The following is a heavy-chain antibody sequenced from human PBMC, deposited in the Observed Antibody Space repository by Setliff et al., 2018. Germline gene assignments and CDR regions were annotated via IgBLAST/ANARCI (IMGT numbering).Heavy chain of an antibody. CDR2: IYYRGDT. V-gene: IGHV4-39*01. CDR1: GGSISSGVYY. D-gene: IGHD1-1*01. CDR3: ARTGTYRYFDY. J-gene: IGHJ4*02. Sequence: SETLSLTCTVSGGSISSGVYYWAWIRQPPGKGLEWIGRIYYRGDTYYNASLKSRLTLSVGTSKNQVSLNLRSVTAADTAVYYCARTGTYRYFDYWGQGTQVTSPQ.